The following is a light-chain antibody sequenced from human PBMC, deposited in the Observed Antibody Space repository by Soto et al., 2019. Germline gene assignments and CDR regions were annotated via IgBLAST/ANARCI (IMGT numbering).Light chain of an antibody. CDR2: AAS. Sequence: DIQMTQSPSSLSASVGDRVTITCRASQSISNYLNWYQQKPGKAPKLVIYAASSLQSGVPSRFSGSGSGTDFILTISSLQREDFASYYCQQSYSMPRTFGQGTKVDIK. CDR3: QQSYSMPRT. V-gene: IGKV1-39*01. CDR1: QSISNY. J-gene: IGKJ1*01.